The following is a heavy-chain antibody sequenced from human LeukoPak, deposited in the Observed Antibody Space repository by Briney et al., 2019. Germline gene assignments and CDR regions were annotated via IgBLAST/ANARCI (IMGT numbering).Heavy chain of an antibody. D-gene: IGHD4-11*01. J-gene: IGHJ4*02. CDR2: ITGSGTYT. CDR3: TKSVGGTYNHYDY. V-gene: IGHV3-23*01. Sequence: GGSLRLSCEASGFTFSVYDMNWVRQAPGKGLEWVSSITGSGTYTYYADSVQGRFAISRDNSENTLYLQMHSLRAEDTAVYYCTKSVGGTYNHYDYWGQGTLVTVSS. CDR1: GFTFSVYD.